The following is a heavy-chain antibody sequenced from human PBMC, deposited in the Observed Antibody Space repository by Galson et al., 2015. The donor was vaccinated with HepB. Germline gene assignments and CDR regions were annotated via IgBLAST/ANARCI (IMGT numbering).Heavy chain of an antibody. J-gene: IGHJ6*02. CDR3: ARGGNAPAGESYSYYGMDV. CDR1: GFTFRSYA. D-gene: IGHD6-13*01. CDR2: ISGSGGST. Sequence: SLRLSCAASGFTFRSYAMSWVRQAPGKGLEWVSGISGSGGSTFYADSVKGRFTIARDNSKNTLYLQMNSLRAEDRTVYYCARGGNAPAGESYSYYGMDVWGQGTTVIVSS. V-gene: IGHV3-23*01.